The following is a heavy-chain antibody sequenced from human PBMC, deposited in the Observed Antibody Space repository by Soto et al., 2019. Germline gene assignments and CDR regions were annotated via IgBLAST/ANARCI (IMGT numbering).Heavy chain of an antibody. CDR2: IYYSGST. J-gene: IGHJ3*02. D-gene: IGHD2-15*01. V-gene: IGHV4-61*01. CDR1: GGSVSSGSYY. CDR3: ARAGCSGGSCYLSLAFDI. Sequence: QVQLQESGPGLVKPSETLSLTCTVSGGSVSSGSYYWSWIRQPPGKGLEWIGYIYYSGSTNYNPSRQSRVTISVDTSKNQFSLKLSSVTAADTAVYYCARAGCSGGSCYLSLAFDIWGQGTMVTVSS.